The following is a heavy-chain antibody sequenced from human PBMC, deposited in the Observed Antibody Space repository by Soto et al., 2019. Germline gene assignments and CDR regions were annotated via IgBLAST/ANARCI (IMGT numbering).Heavy chain of an antibody. J-gene: IGHJ4*02. Sequence: QLKLQESGSGLVKPSQTLSLTCAVSGGSISSGGYSWSWIRQPPGKGLEWIGYISHSGSTYYNPSLKSRVTISVDRSKNQFSLKLSSVTAADTAMYYCASGSHVPHYWGQGTLVTVSS. CDR3: ASGSHVPHY. V-gene: IGHV4-30-2*01. CDR2: ISHSGST. CDR1: GGSISSGGYS. D-gene: IGHD6-6*01.